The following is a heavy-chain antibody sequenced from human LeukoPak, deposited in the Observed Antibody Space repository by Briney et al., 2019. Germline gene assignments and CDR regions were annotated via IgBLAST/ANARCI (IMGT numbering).Heavy chain of an antibody. J-gene: IGHJ4*02. V-gene: IGHV3-21*04. Sequence: GGSLRLSCAASGFTVSSNYMTWVRQAPGKGLEWVSSISSSSSYIYYADSVKGRFTISRDNSKNTLYLQMNSLRAEDTAVYYCAKSPSGGATDYWGQGTLVTVSS. CDR2: ISSSSSYI. CDR3: AKSPSGGATDY. CDR1: GFTVSSNY. D-gene: IGHD1-26*01.